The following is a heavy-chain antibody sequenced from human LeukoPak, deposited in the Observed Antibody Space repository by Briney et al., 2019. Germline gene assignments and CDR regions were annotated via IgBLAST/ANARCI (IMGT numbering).Heavy chain of an antibody. J-gene: IGHJ6*03. Sequence: PGGSLRLSCAASGFTFTDYYMSWIRQAPGKGLEWISYISSSGGTIYYADSVKGRFTISRDNARKSLFLQMNTLRAEDTAVYYCAREAYDSGGFRTDYYYMDVWGKGTTVTISS. CDR1: GFTFTDYY. CDR2: ISSSGGTI. CDR3: AREAYDSGGFRTDYYYMDV. V-gene: IGHV3-11*01. D-gene: IGHD3-10*01.